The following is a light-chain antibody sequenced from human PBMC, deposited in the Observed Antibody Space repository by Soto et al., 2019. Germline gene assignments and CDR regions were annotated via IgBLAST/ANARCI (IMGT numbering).Light chain of an antibody. J-gene: IGKJ4*01. CDR1: QSVSSY. CDR2: DAS. V-gene: IGKV3-11*01. CDR3: QQRSNWPLSLT. Sequence: EIVLTQSPATLSLSPGERATLSCRASQSVSSYLAWYQQKPGQAPRLLIYDASNRATGIPARFSGSGSGTAVTLTIRSLEPEDFAVYYCQQRSNWPLSLTFGGGTKVEIK.